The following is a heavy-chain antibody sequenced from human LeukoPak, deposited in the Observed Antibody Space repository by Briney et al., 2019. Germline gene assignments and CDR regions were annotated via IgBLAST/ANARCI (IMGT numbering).Heavy chain of an antibody. Sequence: GGSLRLSCAASGLTFSSYGMNWVRQAPGKGLEWVSYISSTSSVIYYADSVKGRFTISRDNAKNSLYLQMNSLRAEDTAVYYCARDFRDILTGYHDAFDIWGQGTMVTVSS. J-gene: IGHJ3*02. V-gene: IGHV3-48*01. D-gene: IGHD3-9*01. CDR3: ARDFRDILTGYHDAFDI. CDR2: ISSTSSVI. CDR1: GLTFSSYG.